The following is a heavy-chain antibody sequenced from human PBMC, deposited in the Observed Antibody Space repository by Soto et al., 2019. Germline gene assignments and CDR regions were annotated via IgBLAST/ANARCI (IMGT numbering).Heavy chain of an antibody. Sequence: SETLSLTCAVYGGSFSGYYWSWIRQPPGKGLEWIGEINHSGSTNYNPSLKSRVTISVDTSKNQFSLKLSSVTAADTAVYYCARGMDYYDSSGYRSVAFDIWGQGTMVTVSS. J-gene: IGHJ3*02. CDR1: GGSFSGYY. CDR2: INHSGST. V-gene: IGHV4-34*01. CDR3: ARGMDYYDSSGYRSVAFDI. D-gene: IGHD3-22*01.